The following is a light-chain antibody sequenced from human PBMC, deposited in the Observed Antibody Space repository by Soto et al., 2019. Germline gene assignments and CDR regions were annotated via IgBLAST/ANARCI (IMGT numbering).Light chain of an antibody. CDR1: QSISDW. Sequence: DIQMTQSPSTLSASVGDRVTITCGASQSISDWLAWYQQKPGKAPKFLIYKASNLESGVPSRFSGSGSGTEFTLTISSVQPDDFATYYCQYYDSYSWTFGQGTKVEIK. CDR2: KAS. J-gene: IGKJ1*01. CDR3: QYYDSYSWT. V-gene: IGKV1-5*03.